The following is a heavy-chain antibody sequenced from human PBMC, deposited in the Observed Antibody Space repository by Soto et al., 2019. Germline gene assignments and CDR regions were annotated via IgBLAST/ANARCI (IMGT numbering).Heavy chain of an antibody. D-gene: IGHD4-17*01. CDR1: GGSISSYY. Sequence: SETLSLTCTVSGGSISSYYWSWTRQPPGKGLEWIGYIYYSGSTNYNPSLKSRVTISVDTSKNQFSLKLSSVTAADTAVYYCARHQSPGGISVTTTQFDYWGQGTLVPVSS. V-gene: IGHV4-59*08. CDR3: ARHQSPGGISVTTTQFDY. CDR2: IYYSGST. J-gene: IGHJ4*02.